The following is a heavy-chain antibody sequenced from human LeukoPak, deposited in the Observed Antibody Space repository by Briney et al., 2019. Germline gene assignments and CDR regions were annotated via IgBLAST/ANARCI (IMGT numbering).Heavy chain of an antibody. CDR3: ARGKGYCSGGSCYVALYYYYYYMDV. V-gene: IGHV4-38-2*02. Sequence: SETLSLTCTVSGYSISNNFYWAWIRQSPGKGLEWIVSINHSWSTNYNPSLKSRVTISVDTSKNQFSLKLSSVTAADTAVYYCARGKGYCSGGSCYVALYYYYYYMDVWGKGTTVTVSS. CDR2: INHSWST. CDR1: GYSISNNFY. D-gene: IGHD2-15*01. J-gene: IGHJ6*03.